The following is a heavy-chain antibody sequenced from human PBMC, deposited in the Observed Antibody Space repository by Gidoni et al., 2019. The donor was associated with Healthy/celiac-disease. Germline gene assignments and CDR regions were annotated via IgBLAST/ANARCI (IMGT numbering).Heavy chain of an antibody. V-gene: IGHV3-7*03. D-gene: IGHD6-19*01. Sequence: EVQLVESGGGLVQPGGSLRLSCAASGFTFSSYWMGGVRQAPGKGLEWVANIKEDGSEKYYVDSLKGRFTISRDNAKNSLYLQMNSLRAEDTAVYYCARVAGLGYFQYWGQGTLVTVSS. CDR3: ARVAGLGYFQY. J-gene: IGHJ1*01. CDR2: IKEDGSEK. CDR1: GFTFSSYW.